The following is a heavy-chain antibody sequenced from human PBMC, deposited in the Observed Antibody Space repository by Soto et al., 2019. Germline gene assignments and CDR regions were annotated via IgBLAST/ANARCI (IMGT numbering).Heavy chain of an antibody. CDR1: GFTFSSYG. Sequence: QVQLEESGGGVVQPGRSLRLSCAASGFTFSSYGMHWVRQAPGKGLEWVAVISYDGSNKYYADSVKGRFTISRDNSKNTLYLQMNSLRAEDTAVYYCAKDNQAIAAGRMYYFDYWGQGTLVTVSS. D-gene: IGHD6-13*01. J-gene: IGHJ4*02. CDR2: ISYDGSNK. CDR3: AKDNQAIAAGRMYYFDY. V-gene: IGHV3-30*18.